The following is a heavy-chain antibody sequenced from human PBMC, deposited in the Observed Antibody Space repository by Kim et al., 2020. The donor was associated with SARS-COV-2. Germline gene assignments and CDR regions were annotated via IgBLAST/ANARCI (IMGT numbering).Heavy chain of an antibody. CDR2: MFPQASGT. Sequence: ASVKVSCKASGYAFSAYYMHWVRQAPGQGPEWMGWMFPQASGTNSAQKFQGRLTMTWDTSISTAYMELNGLTFDDTAVYYCVTEEFRWGHYWVQGTLVTVSS. J-gene: IGHJ4*02. D-gene: IGHD3-10*01. CDR1: GYAFSAYY. V-gene: IGHV1-2*02. CDR3: VTEEFRWGHY.